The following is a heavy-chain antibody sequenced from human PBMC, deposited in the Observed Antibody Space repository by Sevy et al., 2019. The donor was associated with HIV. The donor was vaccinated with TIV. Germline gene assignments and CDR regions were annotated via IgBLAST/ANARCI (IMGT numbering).Heavy chain of an antibody. Sequence: GGSLRLSCAASGLTFNDYALSWVRQAPGMGLEWVSSVRPTGETYYSDSVKGRFTVSRDNSKTTVFLQMSGLRAEDTAVYYCAKAGSRIWSRHHWFDSWGHGTLVTVSS. CDR1: GLTFNDYA. CDR3: AKAGSRIWSRHHWFDS. D-gene: IGHD3-3*01. J-gene: IGHJ5*01. CDR2: VRPTGET. V-gene: IGHV3-23*01.